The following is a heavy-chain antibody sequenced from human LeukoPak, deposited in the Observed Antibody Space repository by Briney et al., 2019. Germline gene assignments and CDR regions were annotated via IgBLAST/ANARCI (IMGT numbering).Heavy chain of an antibody. CDR1: GGTFSSYA. CDR2: IIPIFGTA. V-gene: IGHV1-69*13. CDR3: ARAHSYGVDWPWGKRYYFDY. Sequence: SVKVSCKASGGTFSSYAISWVRQAPGQGLEWMGGIIPIFGTANYAQKFQGRVTITADESTSTAYMELSSLRSEDTAVYYCARAHSYGVDWPWGKRYYFDYWGQETLVTVSS. J-gene: IGHJ4*02. D-gene: IGHD5-18*01.